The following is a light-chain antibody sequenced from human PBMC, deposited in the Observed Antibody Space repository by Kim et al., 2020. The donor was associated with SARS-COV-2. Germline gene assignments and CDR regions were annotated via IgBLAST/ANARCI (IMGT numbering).Light chain of an antibody. CDR1: QNVIKY. CDR2: DTS. Sequence: EVVLTQSPATLSLSPGERATLSCRASQNVIKYLAWYQQKPGQAPRLLIYDTSERATGIPAKFSGSGSGTDFTLTIWSLEPEDSAVYYCQQRSNWPPITFGQRTRLEIK. V-gene: IGKV3-11*01. CDR3: QQRSNWPPIT. J-gene: IGKJ5*01.